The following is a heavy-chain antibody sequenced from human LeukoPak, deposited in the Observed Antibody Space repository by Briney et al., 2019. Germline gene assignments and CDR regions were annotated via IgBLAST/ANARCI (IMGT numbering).Heavy chain of an antibody. CDR2: ISGSGYYS. CDR1: EFTFDNYA. J-gene: IGHJ4*02. Sequence: GGSLRLSCAASEFTFDNYAMSWVRQAPGKGLEWVSVISGSGYYSYYADSVKGRFTVSRDNSKTTLYLQMNSLRAEDTAVYYCAKDRRGIAAAFGDYWGQGTLVTVSS. D-gene: IGHD6-13*01. V-gene: IGHV3-23*01. CDR3: AKDRRGIAAAFGDY.